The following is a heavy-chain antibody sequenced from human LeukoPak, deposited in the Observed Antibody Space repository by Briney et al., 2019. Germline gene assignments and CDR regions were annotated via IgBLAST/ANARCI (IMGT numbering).Heavy chain of an antibody. D-gene: IGHD3-10*01. CDR3: ARQGGITMVRGVTPTLFDY. Sequence: SETLSLTCTVSGGSLSSYYWTWIRQPPGKGLEWIGYISYSGSTNYNPSLKSRVTIPVDTSKNQFSLKLSSVTAADTAVYYCARQGGITMVRGVTPTLFDYWGQGTLVTVSS. CDR2: ISYSGST. CDR1: GGSLSSYY. V-gene: IGHV4-59*08. J-gene: IGHJ4*02.